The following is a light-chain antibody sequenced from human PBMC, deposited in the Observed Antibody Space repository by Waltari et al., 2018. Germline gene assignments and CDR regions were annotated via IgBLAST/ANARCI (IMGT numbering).Light chain of an antibody. CDR1: HVISDN. V-gene: IGKV3-15*01. Sequence: EVVMTQSPATLSVSPGERATLSCRASHVISDNLAWYQQKPGQAPRLLIYGAFTRATGIPARFTGSGSGTEFTLTINSLQSEDSAVYYCQQYNRWPPITFGQGTRLEIK. J-gene: IGKJ5*01. CDR3: QQYNRWPPIT. CDR2: GAF.